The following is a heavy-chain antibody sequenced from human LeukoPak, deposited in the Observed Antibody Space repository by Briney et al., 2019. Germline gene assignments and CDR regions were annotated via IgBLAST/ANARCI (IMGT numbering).Heavy chain of an antibody. Sequence: GGSLRLSCVASGVTFSNYAMTWVRQAPGKGLEWVSSIRGSGDRTYDADSVKGRFTISRDNSKNTLYLQMNSLRAGDTAVYYCAKDPGYYDSSGSPWDWGQGTLVTVSS. CDR3: AKDPGYYDSSGSPWD. J-gene: IGHJ4*02. CDR1: GVTFSNYA. V-gene: IGHV3-23*01. D-gene: IGHD3-22*01. CDR2: IRGSGDRT.